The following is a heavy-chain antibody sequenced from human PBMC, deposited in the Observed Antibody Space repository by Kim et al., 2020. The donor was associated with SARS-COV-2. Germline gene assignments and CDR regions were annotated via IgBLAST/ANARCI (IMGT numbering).Heavy chain of an antibody. Sequence: SETLSLTCAVYGGSFSGYYWSWIRQPPGKGLEWIGEINHSGSTNYNPSPQSRVTISVDTSKNQFSLKLSSVTAADTAVYYCARGGHIVVVTAFFDYWGQGTLVTVSS. CDR3: ARGGHIVVVTAFFDY. V-gene: IGHV4-34*01. CDR2: INHSGST. J-gene: IGHJ4*02. D-gene: IGHD2-21*02. CDR1: GGSFSGYY.